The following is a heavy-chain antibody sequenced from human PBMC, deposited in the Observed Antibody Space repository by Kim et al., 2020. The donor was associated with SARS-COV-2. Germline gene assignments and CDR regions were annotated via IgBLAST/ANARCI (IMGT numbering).Heavy chain of an antibody. D-gene: IGHD4-17*01. J-gene: IGHJ4*02. CDR2: IRSKAYGGTT. CDR1: GFTFGDYA. CDR3: TRDRDFRPIRWQILTPPDY. V-gene: IGHV3-49*03. Sequence: GGSLRLSCTASGFTFGDYAMSWFRQAPGKGLEWVGFIRSKAYGGTTEYAASVKGRFTISRDDSKSIAYLQMNSLKTEDTAVYYCTRDRDFRPIRWQILTPPDYWGQGTLVTVSS.